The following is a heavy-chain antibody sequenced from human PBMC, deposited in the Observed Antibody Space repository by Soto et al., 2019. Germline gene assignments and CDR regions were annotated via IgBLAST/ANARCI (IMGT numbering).Heavy chain of an antibody. CDR2: ISFDGGDK. D-gene: IGHD6-19*01. CDR3: ARDWGSSGWYRGGDY. V-gene: IGHV3-30-3*01. Sequence: QVQLVESGGGVVQPGRSLRLSCAASGCTISPYGMHWVRQAPGKGLEWVAVISFDGGDKFYTDSVKGRFTISRDNSKNTLYLQMSSLKPEDTAVYYCARDWGSSGWYRGGDYWGQGTLVTVSS. CDR1: GCTISPYG. J-gene: IGHJ4*02.